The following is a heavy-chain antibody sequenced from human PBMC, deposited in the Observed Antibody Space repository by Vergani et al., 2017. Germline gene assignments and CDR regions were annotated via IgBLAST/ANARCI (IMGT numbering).Heavy chain of an antibody. CDR2: INPSGGHT. J-gene: IGHJ4*02. D-gene: IGHD2-2*02. CDR1: GYTFSNYY. CDR3: ARAQLLYPPDY. V-gene: IGHV1-46*01. Sequence: QVQVVQSGAEVKKSGASVKVSCKTSGYTFSNYYMHWVRQAPGQGLEWMGIINPSGGHTNYAQKFQGRVTMTRDTSTSTVYMELSSLRSEDTAIYYCARAQLLYPPDYWGQGTLVTVSS.